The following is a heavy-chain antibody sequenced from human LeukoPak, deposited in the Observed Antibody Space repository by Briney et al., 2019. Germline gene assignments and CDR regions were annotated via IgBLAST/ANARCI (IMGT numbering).Heavy chain of an antibody. J-gene: IGHJ6*03. CDR3: ARGTRYFDWLLRNYYYYYYMDV. CDR1: GYTFTSYD. D-gene: IGHD3-9*01. CDR2: MNPNSGNT. V-gene: IGHV1-8*01. Sequence: ASVKVSCKASGYTFTSYDINWVRQATGQGLEWMGWMNPNSGNTGYAQKFQGRVTMTRKTTISTAYMELSSLRSEDTGVYYCARGTRYFDWLLRNYYYYYYMDVWGKGTTVTVSS.